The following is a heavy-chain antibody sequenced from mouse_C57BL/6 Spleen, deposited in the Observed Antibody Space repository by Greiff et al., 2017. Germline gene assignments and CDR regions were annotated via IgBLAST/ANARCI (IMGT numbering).Heavy chain of an antibody. V-gene: IGHV1-82*01. Sequence: QVQLKQSGPELVKPGASVKISCKASGYAFSSSWMNWVKQRPGKGLEWIGRIYPGDGDTNYNGKFKGKATLTADKSSSTAYMQLSSLTSEDSAVYFCARTGYSPGGYYFDYWGQGTTLTVSS. CDR2: IYPGDGDT. CDR3: ARTGYSPGGYYFDY. CDR1: GYAFSSSW. D-gene: IGHD2-12*01. J-gene: IGHJ2*01.